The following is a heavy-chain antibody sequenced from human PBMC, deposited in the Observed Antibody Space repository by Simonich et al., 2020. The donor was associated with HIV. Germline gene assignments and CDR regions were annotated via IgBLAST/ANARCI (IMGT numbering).Heavy chain of an antibody. Sequence: EVQLVESGGGLVKPGGSLRLSCAASGFTFSSYSMNWVRQAPGKGLEWVSSIRSSSSYIYYADSVKGRFTISRDNAKNPLYLQMNSLRAEDTAVYYCARDGRKGSSTSCSDYWGQGTLVTVSS. CDR3: ARDGRKGSSTSCSDY. J-gene: IGHJ4*02. CDR1: GFTFSSYS. D-gene: IGHD2-2*01. V-gene: IGHV3-21*01. CDR2: IRSSSSYI.